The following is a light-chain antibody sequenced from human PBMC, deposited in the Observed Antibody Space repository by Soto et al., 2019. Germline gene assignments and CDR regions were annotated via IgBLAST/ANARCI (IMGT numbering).Light chain of an antibody. CDR2: DAS. CDR1: QSVSSY. V-gene: IGKV3-11*01. CDR3: QQRSNWPPIT. Sequence: EIVLTQSPATLSLSPGEIANLFCSASQSVSSYLAWYQQKPGQAPRLLIYDASNRATGIPARFSGSGSGTDFTLTISSLEPEDFAVYYCQQRSNWPPITFGQGTRLEIK. J-gene: IGKJ5*01.